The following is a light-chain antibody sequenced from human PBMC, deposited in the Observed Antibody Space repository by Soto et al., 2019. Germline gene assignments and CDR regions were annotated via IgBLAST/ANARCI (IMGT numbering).Light chain of an antibody. CDR2: LEASGGY. CDR1: SGHSSYI. V-gene: IGLV4-60*02. CDR3: ETWDTNTWV. J-gene: IGLJ3*02. Sequence: QSVLTQSSSASASLGSSVKLTCTLSSGHSSYIIAWHQQQPGKAPRYLMQLEASGGYDKGSGVPDRFSGSSSGADRYLTISNLQFEDEADYFCETWDTNTWVFGGGTKVTVL.